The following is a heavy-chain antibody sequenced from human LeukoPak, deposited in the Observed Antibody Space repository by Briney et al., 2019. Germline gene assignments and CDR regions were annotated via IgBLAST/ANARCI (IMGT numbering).Heavy chain of an antibody. Sequence: GASVKVSCKASGGTFSRYAISWVRQAPGQGLEWMGGIIPIFGTANHAQKFQGRVTITADESTSTAYMGLSSLRSEDTAVYYCARLPLTGYSRGYYYGMDVWGQGTTVTVSS. J-gene: IGHJ6*02. CDR2: IIPIFGTA. V-gene: IGHV1-69*13. CDR1: GGTFSRYA. D-gene: IGHD3-9*01. CDR3: ARLPLTGYSRGYYYGMDV.